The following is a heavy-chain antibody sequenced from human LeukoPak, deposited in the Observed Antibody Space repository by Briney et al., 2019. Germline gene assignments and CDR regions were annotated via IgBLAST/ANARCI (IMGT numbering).Heavy chain of an antibody. Sequence: PGGPLEISLQASGSRFTILWSGWAPQMPGKGLDGMGMIYPGDSDTRYSPSFQGQVTLSADKSINTDYLQWSSMKASDTAMYYCARLFSGSFYPDYWGQGTLVTVSS. D-gene: IGHD3-10*02. CDR3: ARLFSGSFYPDY. CDR2: IYPGDSDT. V-gene: IGHV5-51*01. J-gene: IGHJ4*02. CDR1: GSRFTILW.